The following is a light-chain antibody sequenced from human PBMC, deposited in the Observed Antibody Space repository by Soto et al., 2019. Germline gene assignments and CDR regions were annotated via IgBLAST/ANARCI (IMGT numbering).Light chain of an antibody. J-gene: IGKJ2*01. CDR2: DVS. Sequence: EIVLTQSPATLSLSPGGGATLSCRASQSISSYLAWYQQKPGRAPRLLIYDVSNRATGIPARFSGSGSGTDFTLTISNVEPEDIAVYFCQQRSSWPPTYTFGQGTKLEI. CDR3: QQRSSWPPTYT. V-gene: IGKV3-11*01. CDR1: QSISSY.